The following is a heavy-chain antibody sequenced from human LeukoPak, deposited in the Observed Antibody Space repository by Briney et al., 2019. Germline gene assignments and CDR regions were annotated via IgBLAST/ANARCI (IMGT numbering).Heavy chain of an antibody. V-gene: IGHV1-2*02. J-gene: IGHJ4*02. CDR2: INPNSGGI. D-gene: IGHD1-26*01. Sequence: GASVKVSCKASGDTFTGYYMHWVRQAPGQGLEWMGWINPNSGGINYAQKFQGRVTMTRDTSISTAYMELSRLRSDDTAVYYCARDFASGRYLIWGQGTLVTVPS. CDR3: ARDFASGRYLI. CDR1: GDTFTGYY.